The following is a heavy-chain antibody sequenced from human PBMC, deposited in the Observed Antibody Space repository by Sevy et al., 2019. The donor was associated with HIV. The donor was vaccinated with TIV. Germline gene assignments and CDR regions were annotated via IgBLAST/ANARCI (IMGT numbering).Heavy chain of an antibody. CDR3: AKRVAGTTTNYGMDV. V-gene: IGHV3-30*18. J-gene: IGHJ6*02. Sequence: GGSLRLSCAASGFTFSRYGMHWVRQAPGKGLEWVAVISYDGSNEYYADSVKGRFTISRDNSKNTLYLQMNSLRAEDTAVYYCAKRVAGTTTNYGMDVWGQGTTVTVSS. CDR2: ISYDGSNE. D-gene: IGHD6-19*01. CDR1: GFTFSRYG.